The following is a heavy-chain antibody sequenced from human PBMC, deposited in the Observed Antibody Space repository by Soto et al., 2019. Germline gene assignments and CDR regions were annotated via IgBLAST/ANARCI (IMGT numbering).Heavy chain of an antibody. Sequence: PGDSLKISCKGSGYSFTSYWISWVRQMPGKGLEWMGRIDPSDSYTNYSPSFQGHVTISADKSISTAYLQWSSLKASDTAMYYCARSETLWFGDPSHYYYYGMDVWGQGTTVTVSS. CDR3: ARSETLWFGDPSHYYYYGMDV. V-gene: IGHV5-10-1*01. D-gene: IGHD3-10*01. CDR1: GYSFTSYW. J-gene: IGHJ6*02. CDR2: IDPSDSYT.